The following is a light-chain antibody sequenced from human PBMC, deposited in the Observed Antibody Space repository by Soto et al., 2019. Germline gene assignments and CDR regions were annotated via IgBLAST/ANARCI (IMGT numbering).Light chain of an antibody. J-gene: IGKJ5*01. Sequence: DIQMTQSPSSLSASVGDRVTITCRASQDISVYLAWYQQKPGKVPKLLIYSASTLQSGVPSRFSGSGSGTDFTLTISSLQPEDVATYFCQKFHTAPLTCGQGTRLEI. CDR3: QKFHTAPLT. CDR2: SAS. V-gene: IGKV1-27*01. CDR1: QDISVY.